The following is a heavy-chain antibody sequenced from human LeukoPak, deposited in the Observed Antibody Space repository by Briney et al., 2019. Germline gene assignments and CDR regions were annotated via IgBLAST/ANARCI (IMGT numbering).Heavy chain of an antibody. D-gene: IGHD2-8*01. CDR1: GYTFTGYY. Sequence: ASVKVSCKASGYTFTGYYIHWVRQAPGQGLEWMGWINPNSGGTNYAQKFQGRVTMTRDTPISTAYMELSRLRSDDTAVYYCARDTCTNGVCYGVFDYWGQGTLVTVSS. V-gene: IGHV1-2*02. CDR2: INPNSGGT. J-gene: IGHJ4*02. CDR3: ARDTCTNGVCYGVFDY.